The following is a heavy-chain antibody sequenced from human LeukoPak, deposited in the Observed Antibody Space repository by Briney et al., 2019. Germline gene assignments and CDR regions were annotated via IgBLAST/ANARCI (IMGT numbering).Heavy chain of an antibody. CDR2: ISSSSSYI. D-gene: IGHD2-8*01. CDR3: ARGMWDIVLMVYAYYFDY. V-gene: IGHV3-21*01. J-gene: IGHJ4*02. CDR1: GFTFSSYS. Sequence: GGSLRLSCAASGFTFSSYSMNWVRQAPGKGLEWVSSISSSSSYIYYADSVKGRFTISRDNAKNSLYLQMNGLRAEDTAVYYCARGMWDIVLMVYAYYFDYWGQGTLVTVSS.